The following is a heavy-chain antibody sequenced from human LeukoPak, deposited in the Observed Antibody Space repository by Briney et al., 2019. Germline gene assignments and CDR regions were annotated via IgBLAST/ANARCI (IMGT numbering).Heavy chain of an antibody. J-gene: IGHJ4*02. D-gene: IGHD3-16*02. CDR1: GYTFTGYY. CDR2: INPNSGGT. V-gene: IGHV1-2*02. Sequence: ASVKVSCKASGYTFTGYYMHRVRQAPGQGLEWMGWINPNSGGTNYAQKFQGRVIMTEDTSTDTAYMELSGLRSEDTAVYYCATQITFGGVIVFDYWGQGTLVTVSS. CDR3: ATQITFGGVIVFDY.